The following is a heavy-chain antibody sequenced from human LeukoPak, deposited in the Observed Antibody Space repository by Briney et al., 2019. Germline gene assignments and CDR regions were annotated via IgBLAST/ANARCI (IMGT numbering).Heavy chain of an antibody. D-gene: IGHD2-15*01. V-gene: IGHV3-23*01. CDR2: ISGSGGST. Sequence: GGSLRLSCAASGFTFSSYAMSWVRQAPGKGLEWVSAISGSGGSTNYADSVKGRFTISRDNSKNALYLQMNSLRAEDTAVYYCAKDDIVVVGGAEYFQHWGQGTLVTVSS. CDR3: AKDDIVVVGGAEYFQH. CDR1: GFTFSSYA. J-gene: IGHJ1*01.